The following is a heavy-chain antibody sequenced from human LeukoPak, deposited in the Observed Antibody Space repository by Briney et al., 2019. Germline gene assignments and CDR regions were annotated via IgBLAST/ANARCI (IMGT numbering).Heavy chain of an antibody. J-gene: IGHJ4*02. CDR2: ISGSGDST. Sequence: GGSLRLSCAVSGFTVSSNHMSWVRQAPGKGLEWVSTISGSGDSTYYADSVKGRFTISRDNSKNTLYLQMNSLRAEDTAVYYCAKKRGYNYGDFDYWGQGTLVTVSS. CDR3: AKKRGYNYGDFDY. V-gene: IGHV3-23*01. CDR1: GFTVSSNH. D-gene: IGHD5-18*01.